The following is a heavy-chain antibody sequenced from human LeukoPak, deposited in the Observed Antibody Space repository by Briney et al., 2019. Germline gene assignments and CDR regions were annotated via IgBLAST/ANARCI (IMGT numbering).Heavy chain of an antibody. CDR3: ARRRGRYSEDAFDI. CDR2: IYPGDSDT. D-gene: IGHD1-26*01. V-gene: IGHV5-51*01. Sequence: PGESLKISCKGSGYRFTSYWIGWVRQMPGKGLEWMGFIYPGDSDTRYSPSFQGQVTISADKSMSTAYLQWSSLKASDTAMYYCARRRGRYSEDAFDIWGQGTMVTVSS. CDR1: GYRFTSYW. J-gene: IGHJ3*02.